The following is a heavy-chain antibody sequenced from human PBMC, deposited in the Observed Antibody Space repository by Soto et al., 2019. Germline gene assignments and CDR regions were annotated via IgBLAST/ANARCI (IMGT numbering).Heavy chain of an antibody. CDR1: GYSIRSDYY. CDR3: ARGLFCVDV. CDR2: IYHSGST. D-gene: IGHD2-8*02. Sequence: SETLSLTCAVSGYSIRSDYYWGWIRQPPGKGLEWIGIIYHSGSTYYNPSLESRVTMSVDTSQNHFSLKLSSVTAADTAVYYFARGLFCVDVWGQGTTVTVSS. J-gene: IGHJ6*02. V-gene: IGHV4-38-2*01.